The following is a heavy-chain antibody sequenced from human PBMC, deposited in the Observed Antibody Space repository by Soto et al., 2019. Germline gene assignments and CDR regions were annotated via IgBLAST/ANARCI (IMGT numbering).Heavy chain of an antibody. CDR2: ISSSSSYI. D-gene: IGHD2-2*01. CDR1: GFTFSSYS. CDR3: ATSRRGYCSSTSCPRTTIESNY. Sequence: PGGSLRLSCAASGFTFSSYSMNWVRQAPGKGLEWVSSISSSSSYIYYADSVKGRFTISRDNAKNSLYLQMNSLRAEDTAVYYCATSRRGYCSSTSCPRTTIESNYWGQGTLVTVSS. J-gene: IGHJ4*02. V-gene: IGHV3-21*01.